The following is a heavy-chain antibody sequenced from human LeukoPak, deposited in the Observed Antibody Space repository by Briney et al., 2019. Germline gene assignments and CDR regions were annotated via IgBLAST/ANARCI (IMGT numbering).Heavy chain of an antibody. D-gene: IGHD2-8*01. CDR1: GGAISTHQ. Sequence: PSETLSLTCSVSGGAISTHQWNWIRQSPGKGLEWIGYMYYSGTTNQNPSLKSRVTISVDRSKNQFSLRLNSVTAADTANYYCARDLEDCTSGLCYRTLDIWGRGTPVIVSA. CDR3: ARDLEDCTSGLCYRTLDI. CDR2: MYYSGTT. J-gene: IGHJ3*02. V-gene: IGHV4-59*11.